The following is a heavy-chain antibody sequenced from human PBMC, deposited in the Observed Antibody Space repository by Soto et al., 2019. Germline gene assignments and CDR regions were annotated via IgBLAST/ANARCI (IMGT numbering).Heavy chain of an antibody. J-gene: IGHJ4*02. CDR2: ISGKSIRI. D-gene: IGHD6-6*01. CDR3: VRHQYIQAISYFAY. Sequence: EVQLLESGGGLVQPGGSLTLSCAGSGFTFSDHAMSWVRQAPGKELELVSTISGKSIRIHYGGSVEGRFTVSRDNSKSTLSLHMHSLRAEDTAIYYCVRHQYIQAISYFAYWGQGTLVAVSS. CDR1: GFTFSDHA. V-gene: IGHV3-23*01.